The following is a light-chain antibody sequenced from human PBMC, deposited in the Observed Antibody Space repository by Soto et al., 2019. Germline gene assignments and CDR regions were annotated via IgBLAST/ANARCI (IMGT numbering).Light chain of an antibody. CDR3: QQYDSSPRT. J-gene: IGKJ1*01. V-gene: IGKV3-20*01. CDR2: GVS. CDR1: QSVTSGY. Sequence: DTVLTQSPGTLSLSPGERATLSCRASQSVTSGYLAWYQQQPNQAPRLLIYGVSSRATGIPDRFSGSGSGTDFTLTISRLEPEDFAVYYCQQYDSSPRTFGQGTKVDI.